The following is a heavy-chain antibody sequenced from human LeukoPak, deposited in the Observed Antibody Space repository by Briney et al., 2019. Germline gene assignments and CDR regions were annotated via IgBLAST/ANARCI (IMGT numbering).Heavy chain of an antibody. J-gene: IGHJ4*02. CDR3: ARGGYSGYDPPAY. D-gene: IGHD5-12*01. CDR1: GGSIGSYY. V-gene: IGHV4-59*01. Sequence: PSETLSLTCTVSGGSIGSYYWSWIRQPPGKGLEWIGYIYYSGSTNYNPSLKSRVTISVDTSKNQFSLKLSSVTAADTAVYYCARGGYSGYDPPAYWGQGTLVTVSS. CDR2: IYYSGST.